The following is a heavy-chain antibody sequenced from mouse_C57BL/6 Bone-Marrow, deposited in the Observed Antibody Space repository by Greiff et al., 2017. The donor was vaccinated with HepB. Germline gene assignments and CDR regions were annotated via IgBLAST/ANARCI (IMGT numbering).Heavy chain of an antibody. CDR3: TRFFGRSPWFAY. D-gene: IGHD3-1*01. Sequence: VHVKQSGTVLARPGASVKMSCKTSGYTFTSYWMHWVKQRPGQGLEWIGAIYPGNSDTSYNQKFKGKAKLTAVTSASTADMELSSLTNEDSAVYYCTRFFGRSPWFAYWGQGTLVTVSA. CDR2: IYPGNSDT. V-gene: IGHV1-5*01. J-gene: IGHJ3*01. CDR1: GYTFTSYW.